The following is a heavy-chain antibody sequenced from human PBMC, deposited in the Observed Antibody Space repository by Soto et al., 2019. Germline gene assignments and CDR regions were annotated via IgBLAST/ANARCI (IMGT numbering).Heavy chain of an antibody. J-gene: IGHJ6*02. D-gene: IGHD3-10*01. CDR1: GYTFTSYG. Sequence: ASVKVSCKASGYTFTSYGISWVRQAPGQGLEWMGGVNGGNGKTEYSQKFQGRVTMTRDTSASTAYMELSSLSSEDTAVYYCARWLVWGEMDVWGQGTTVTVSS. V-gene: IGHV1-18*01. CDR3: ARWLVWGEMDV. CDR2: VNGGNGKT.